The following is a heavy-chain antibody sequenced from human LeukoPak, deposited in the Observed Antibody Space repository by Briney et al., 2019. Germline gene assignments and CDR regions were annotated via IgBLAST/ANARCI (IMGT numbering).Heavy chain of an antibody. D-gene: IGHD2-8*01. CDR1: GYTLTELS. CDR3: ATLVNGNFDY. CDR2: FDPEDGET. Sequence: AVKVSCKVSGYTLTELSMQWVRQAPAKGLEWMGGFDPEDGETIYAQKFQGRVTMTEDTSTDTAYMELSSLRSEDTAVYDCATLVNGNFDYWGQGTLVTVSS. J-gene: IGHJ4*02. V-gene: IGHV1-24*01.